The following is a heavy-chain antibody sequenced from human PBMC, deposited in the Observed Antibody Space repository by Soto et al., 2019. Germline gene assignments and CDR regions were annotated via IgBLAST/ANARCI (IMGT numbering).Heavy chain of an antibody. V-gene: IGHV3-74*01. CDR3: AKDHLGGAMAVPFFDP. J-gene: IGHJ5*02. CDR2: IKTDGSST. D-gene: IGHD3-16*01. CDR1: GFTFSGHW. Sequence: GGSLRLSCIASGFTFSGHWMNWVRQAPGKGLVWVSHIKTDGSSTNDADSVKGRFTISRDNAKDSLYLQMNSLTPGDTAFYYCAKDHLGGAMAVPFFDPGGQGALVTVSS.